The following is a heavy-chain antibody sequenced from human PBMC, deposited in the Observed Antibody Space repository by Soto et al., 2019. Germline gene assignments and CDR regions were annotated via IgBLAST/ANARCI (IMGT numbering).Heavy chain of an antibody. Sequence: QVQLVQSGAEVKKPGASVTVSCKTSGYTFSNYGINWVRQAPGQGLEWMGWISGYNGNTNYAQTVQGRVTMTTDTSTGTVYMELRSLKSDDTAIYYCSRFIMVGGWVDPNYYHGMDVWGQGTMVTVSS. V-gene: IGHV1-18*01. J-gene: IGHJ6*02. CDR1: GYTFSNYG. CDR3: SRFIMVGGWVDPNYYHGMDV. CDR2: ISGYNGNT. D-gene: IGHD6-19*01.